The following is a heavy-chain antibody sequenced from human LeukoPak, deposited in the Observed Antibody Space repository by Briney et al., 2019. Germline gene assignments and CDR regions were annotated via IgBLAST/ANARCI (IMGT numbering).Heavy chain of an antibody. CDR1: GFTFTFA. Sequence: GGSLRLSCEGSGFTFTFAMTWVRQAPGKGLEWVSAISGRAGATYYADSVKGRFTVSRDNSKNTLYLQMTSLSADDTAVYFCAKVPDHSVGWYDWYFDLWGRGTLVVVSS. V-gene: IGHV3-23*01. J-gene: IGHJ2*01. D-gene: IGHD6-19*01. CDR2: ISGRAGAT. CDR3: AKVPDHSVGWYDWYFDL.